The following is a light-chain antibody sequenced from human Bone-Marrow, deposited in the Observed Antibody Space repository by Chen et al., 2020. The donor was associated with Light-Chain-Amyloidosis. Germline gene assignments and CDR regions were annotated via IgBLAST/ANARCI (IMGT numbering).Light chain of an antibody. J-gene: IGLJ3*02. CDR2: PVS. CDR1: SSVVGGYNY. V-gene: IGLV2-8*01. CDR3: SSYAGSNNLV. Sequence: QSALTQPPSASGSPGQSVTISCTGTSSVVGGYNYVSWYQHHPGKAPRLMISPVSTRPSGVPARFSGSRSGSTASLTVCGLQAEDEADYYCSSYAGSNNLVFGRGTKLTVL.